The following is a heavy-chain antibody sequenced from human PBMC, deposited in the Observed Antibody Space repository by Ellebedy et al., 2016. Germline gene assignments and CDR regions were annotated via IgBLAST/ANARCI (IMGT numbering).Heavy chain of an antibody. CDR2: IKQDGSEK. Sequence: GESLKISXAASGFIFSNYWINWVRQAPGKGLEWVANIKQDGSEKYYVDSVKGRFTISRDNAKTSVYLQMNSLTAEDTAVYYCARGSGWLHDYWGQGTLDTVSS. V-gene: IGHV3-7*04. J-gene: IGHJ4*02. D-gene: IGHD6-19*01. CDR1: GFIFSNYW. CDR3: ARGSGWLHDY.